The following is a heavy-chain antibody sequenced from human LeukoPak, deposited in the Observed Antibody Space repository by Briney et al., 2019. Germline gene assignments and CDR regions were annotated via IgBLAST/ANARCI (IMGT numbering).Heavy chain of an antibody. J-gene: IGHJ6*02. CDR1: GDSVSSNSVT. Sequence: SQTLSLTCAISGDSVSSNSVTWNWIRQSPSRGLEWLGRTYYRSKWYNDYAVSVKSRITINPDTSKNQFSLQLNSVTPEDTAVYYCASSPLGEWNAHYYYGMDVWGQGTTDTVSS. D-gene: IGHD1-1*01. CDR2: TYYRSKWYN. CDR3: ASSPLGEWNAHYYYGMDV. V-gene: IGHV6-1*01.